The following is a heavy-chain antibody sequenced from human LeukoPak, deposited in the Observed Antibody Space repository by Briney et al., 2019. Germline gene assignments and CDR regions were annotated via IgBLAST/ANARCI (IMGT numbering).Heavy chain of an antibody. CDR3: TTDYYDYVWGSYRPDY. CDR2: IRSKAYGGTT. Sequence: GGSLRLSCTASGFTFGDYAMSWFRQAPGKGLEWVGFIRSKAYGGTTEYAASVKGRFTISRDDSKSIAYLQMNSLKTEDTAVYYCTTDYYDYVWGSYRPDYWGQGTLVAVSS. J-gene: IGHJ4*02. V-gene: IGHV3-49*03. D-gene: IGHD3-16*02. CDR1: GFTFGDYA.